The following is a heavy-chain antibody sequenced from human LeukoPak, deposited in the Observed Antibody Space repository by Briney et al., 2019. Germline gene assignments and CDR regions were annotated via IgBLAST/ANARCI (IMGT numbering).Heavy chain of an antibody. CDR1: GYTFSGYY. D-gene: IGHD2-2*01. Sequence: GASVKVSCKASGYTFSGYYMHWVRQAPGQGLEWMGWINPNSGGTNYAQKFQGRVTMTRDTSISTAYMELSRLRSEDTAVYYCARENVVPAAVDAFEICGQGTMVTVSS. CDR3: ARENVVPAAVDAFEI. J-gene: IGHJ3*02. CDR2: INPNSGGT. V-gene: IGHV1-2*02.